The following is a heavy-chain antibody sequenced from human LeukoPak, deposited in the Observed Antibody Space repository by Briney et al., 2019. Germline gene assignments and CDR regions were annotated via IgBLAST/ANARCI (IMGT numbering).Heavy chain of an antibody. CDR2: IYYSGST. CDR3: ARDPTMADFDY. J-gene: IGHJ4*02. D-gene: IGHD3-10*01. CDR1: GGSISSYY. Sequence: SETLSLTCTVSGGSISSYYWSWIRQPPGKGLEWIGYIYYSGSTNYNPSLKSRVTISVDTSKNQFSLKLSSETAADTAVYYCARDPTMADFDYWGQGTLVTVSS. V-gene: IGHV4-59*01.